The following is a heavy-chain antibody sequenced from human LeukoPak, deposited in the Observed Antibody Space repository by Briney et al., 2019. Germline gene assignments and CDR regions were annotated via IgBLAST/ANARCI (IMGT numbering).Heavy chain of an antibody. V-gene: IGHV5-51*01. D-gene: IGHD1-26*01. CDR2: IYPGDSDT. CDR1: GYSFTSYW. CDR3: AGPRERSVSPLDY. J-gene: IGHJ4*02. Sequence: KFGESLKISCKGSGYSFTSYWIGWVRQLPGKGLEWMGIIYPGDSDTRYSPSFQGQVTISADKSISTAYLQWSSLKASDTAMYYCAGPRERSVSPLDYWGQGTLVTVSS.